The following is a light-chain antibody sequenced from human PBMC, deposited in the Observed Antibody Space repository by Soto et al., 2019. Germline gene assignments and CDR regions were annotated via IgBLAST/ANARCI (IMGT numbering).Light chain of an antibody. V-gene: IGKV3-20*01. Sequence: EIVLTQSPGTLSLSPGEIATLSCRASQSIASSYLAWYQQKPGQPPRLLLYRTFNRATGIPDRFSGSGSGTEFTLTISRLEPEEFAVYFCQQFSRPPLTFGGGTKVEI. CDR2: RTF. J-gene: IGKJ4*01. CDR1: QSIASSY. CDR3: QQFSRPPLT.